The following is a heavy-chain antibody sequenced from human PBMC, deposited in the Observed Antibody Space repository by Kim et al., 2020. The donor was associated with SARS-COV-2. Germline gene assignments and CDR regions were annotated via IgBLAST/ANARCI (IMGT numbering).Heavy chain of an antibody. D-gene: IGHD3-10*01. V-gene: IGHV4-39*07. CDR3: ARVSDPGYYFDY. J-gene: IGHJ4*02. Sequence: YNPSLKSRVTISVDTSKNQFSLKLSSVTAADTAVYYCARVSDPGYYFDYWGQGTLVTVSS.